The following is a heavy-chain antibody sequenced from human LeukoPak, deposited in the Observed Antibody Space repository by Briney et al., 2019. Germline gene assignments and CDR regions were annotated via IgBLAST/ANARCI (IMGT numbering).Heavy chain of an antibody. V-gene: IGHV3-23*01. CDR2: ISRSGAST. Sequence: GGSLRLSCAASVFTFSSYAMSWVRQAPGKGLEWVSAISRSGASTYYADSVKGRFTISRDNAKNSLYMQMNSLRAEDTAVYYCVRQRRYCSGDSCYQRTFDYWGQGTLVTVSS. CDR1: VFTFSSYA. D-gene: IGHD2-15*01. CDR3: VRQRRYCSGDSCYQRTFDY. J-gene: IGHJ4*02.